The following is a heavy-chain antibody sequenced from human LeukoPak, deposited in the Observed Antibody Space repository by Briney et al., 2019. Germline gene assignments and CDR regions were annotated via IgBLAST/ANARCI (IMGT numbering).Heavy chain of an antibody. CDR2: IKQDGSEK. Sequence: GGSLRLSCAASGFTFSSYWMSWVRQTPGKGLEWVANIKQDGSEKYYVDSVKGRFTISRDNAKNSLYLQMNSLRAEDTAVCYCARDSSGWYLYYYGMDVWGQGTTVTVSS. CDR1: GFTFSSYW. D-gene: IGHD6-19*01. CDR3: ARDSSGWYLYYYGMDV. J-gene: IGHJ6*02. V-gene: IGHV3-7*01.